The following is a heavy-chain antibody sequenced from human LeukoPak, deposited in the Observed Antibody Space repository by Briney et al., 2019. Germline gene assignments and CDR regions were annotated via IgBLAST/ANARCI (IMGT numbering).Heavy chain of an antibody. Sequence: SGPTPVKPTQTLTLTCTFSGFSLRTRRVGVGWIRQPPGKALEWLALIYWDDDKRYSPSLKSRLTITKDTSKNQVVLTMTNMDPVDTATYYCAHSGQLPPWFDYWGQGTLVTVSS. J-gene: IGHJ4*02. V-gene: IGHV2-5*02. CDR3: AHSGQLPPWFDY. CDR1: GFSLRTRRVG. CDR2: IYWDDDK. D-gene: IGHD2-2*01.